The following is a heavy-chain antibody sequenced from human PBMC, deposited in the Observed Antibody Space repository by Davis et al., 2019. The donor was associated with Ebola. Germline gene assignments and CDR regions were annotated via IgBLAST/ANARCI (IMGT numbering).Heavy chain of an antibody. Sequence: GRFTVSRDYSKNTLYLQMNSLRAEDTAVYYCARGEETTPDYWGQGTLVTVSS. V-gene: IGHV3-30*01. CDR3: ARGEETTPDY. J-gene: IGHJ4*02. D-gene: IGHD1-1*01.